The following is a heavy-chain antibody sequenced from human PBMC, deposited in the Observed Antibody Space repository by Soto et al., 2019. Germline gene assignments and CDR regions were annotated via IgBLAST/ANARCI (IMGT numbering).Heavy chain of an antibody. CDR1: GFTFSDYY. V-gene: IGHV3-11*06. Sequence: GGSLRLSCAASGFTFSDYYMSWIRQAPGKGLEWVSYISSSSSYTNYADSVKGRFTISRDNAKNSLYLQMNSLRAEDTAVYYCARGGIAARSFDYWGQGTLGTVS. D-gene: IGHD6-6*01. CDR3: ARGGIAARSFDY. J-gene: IGHJ4*02. CDR2: ISSSSSYT.